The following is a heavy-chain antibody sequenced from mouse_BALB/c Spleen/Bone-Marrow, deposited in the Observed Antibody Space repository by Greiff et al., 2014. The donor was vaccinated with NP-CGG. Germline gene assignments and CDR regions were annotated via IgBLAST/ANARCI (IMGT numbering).Heavy chain of an antibody. CDR2: INPSNGRT. Sequence: VQRVESGDELVKPGASVELSCKASGFTFTSYWTHWVKQRPGQGPEWIGEINPSNGRTNYNEKFKSKATLTEDKSSSTAYMQLSSLTSEDSAVYYCARDGNYRYAMDYWGQGTSVTVSS. J-gene: IGHJ4*01. V-gene: IGHV1S81*02. CDR3: ARDGNYRYAMDY. CDR1: GFTFTSYW. D-gene: IGHD2-1*01.